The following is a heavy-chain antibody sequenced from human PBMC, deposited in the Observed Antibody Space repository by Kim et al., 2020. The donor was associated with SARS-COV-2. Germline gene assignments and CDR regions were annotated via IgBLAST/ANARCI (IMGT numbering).Heavy chain of an antibody. D-gene: IGHD3-10*01. CDR2: SN. J-gene: IGHJ5*02. V-gene: IGHV4-34*01. CDR3: AMLRTYYYGP. Sequence: SNNYTPTLKSRVTIAVDTSKNQFSLKLSSVTAADTAVYYCAMLRTYYYGPWGQGTLVTVSS.